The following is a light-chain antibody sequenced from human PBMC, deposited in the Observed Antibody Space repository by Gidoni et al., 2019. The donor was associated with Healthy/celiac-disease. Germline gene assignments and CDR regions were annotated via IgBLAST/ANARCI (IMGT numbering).Light chain of an antibody. Sequence: DIQMTQSPSSLSASVGDRVTITCRASQSISSYLNWYQQKPGKAPKLLIYAASSLQSGVPSRFSGSGSGTDFPLTISSLQPEDFATYYCQQSYSTPTFXQXTKVEIK. CDR2: AAS. V-gene: IGKV1-39*01. J-gene: IGKJ1*01. CDR3: QQSYSTPT. CDR1: QSISSY.